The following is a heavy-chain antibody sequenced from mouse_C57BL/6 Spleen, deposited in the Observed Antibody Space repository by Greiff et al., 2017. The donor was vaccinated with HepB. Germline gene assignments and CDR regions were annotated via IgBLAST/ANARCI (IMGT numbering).Heavy chain of an antibody. D-gene: IGHD2-1*01. CDR3: ARDPYGNWYFDV. CDR1: GFTFSDYY. V-gene: IGHV5-16*01. J-gene: IGHJ1*03. CDR2: INYDGSST. Sequence: EVKLVESEGGLVQPGSSMTLSCTASGFTFSDYYMAWVRQVPEKGLEWVANINYDGSSTYYLDSLKSRFIISRDNAKNILYLQMSSLKSEDTATYYCARDPYGNWYFDVWGTGTTVTVSS.